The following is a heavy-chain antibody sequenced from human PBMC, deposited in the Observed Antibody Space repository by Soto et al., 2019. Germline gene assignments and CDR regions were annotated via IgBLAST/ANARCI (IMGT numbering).Heavy chain of an antibody. CDR3: ARDSVPLAGTSWAGNRLDP. J-gene: IGHJ5*02. V-gene: IGHV3-30-3*01. CDR2: ISYDGNNN. CDR1: GFTFSTYA. D-gene: IGHD6-13*01. Sequence: QVQLVESGGGVVQPGRSLRLSCAASGFTFSTYAMYWVRQAPGKGLEWVAVISYDGNNNFYTDSVQGRFTISRDNSKNTLYLQMNDLGAEDTALYSCARDSVPLAGTSWAGNRLDPWGQGTLVTVSS.